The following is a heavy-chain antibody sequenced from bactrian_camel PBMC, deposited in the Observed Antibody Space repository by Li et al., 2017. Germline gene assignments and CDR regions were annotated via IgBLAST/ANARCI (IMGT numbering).Heavy chain of an antibody. D-gene: IGHD3*01. J-gene: IGHJ6*01. CDR1: GDTASVYS. Sequence: HVQLVESGGGSVQAGGSLRLSCAGSGDTASVYSMAWFRQAPGKEREGVTRIDSVGTITYVDSVKGRLTISKDNGKNTLYLQMNSLKPEDTAMYYCAADFSRWAVYTAWCSIQEGKFGYWGQGTQVTVS. CDR3: AADFSRWAVYTAWCSIQEGKFGY. V-gene: IGHV3S53*01. CDR2: IDSVGTI.